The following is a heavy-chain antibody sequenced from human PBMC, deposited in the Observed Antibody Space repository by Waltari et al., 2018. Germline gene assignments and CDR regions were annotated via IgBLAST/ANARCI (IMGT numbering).Heavy chain of an antibody. CDR1: GASISSNWSY. CDR3: ASLTSRTCFQH. J-gene: IGHJ1*01. V-gene: IGHV4-39*01. Sequence: QLQLQESGPGLVKPPETLSLTCTVSGASISSNWSYWPWTLQPPGKGLEGIGSIYFSGSTYSNPSLKSRVTISVDTSKNQFSLKLSSVTAADTAVYYCASLTSRTCFQHWGQGTLVTVSS. D-gene: IGHD2-2*01. CDR2: IYFSGST.